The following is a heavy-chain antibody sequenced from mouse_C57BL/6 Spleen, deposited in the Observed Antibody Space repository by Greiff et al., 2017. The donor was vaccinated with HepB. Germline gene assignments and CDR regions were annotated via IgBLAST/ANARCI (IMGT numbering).Heavy chain of an antibody. J-gene: IGHJ2*01. CDR1: GFTFSSYA. CDR3: TRDRPYFDY. CDR2: ISSGGDYI. Sequence: EVNVVESGEGLVKPGGSLKLSCAASGFTFSSYAMSWVRQTPEKRLEWVAYISSGGDYIYYADTVKGRFTISRDKARNTLYLQMSSLKSEDTAMYYCTRDRPYFDYWGQGTTLTVSS. V-gene: IGHV5-9-1*02.